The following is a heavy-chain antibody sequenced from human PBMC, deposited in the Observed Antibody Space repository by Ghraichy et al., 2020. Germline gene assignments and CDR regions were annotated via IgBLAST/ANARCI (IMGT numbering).Heavy chain of an antibody. V-gene: IGHV4-39*01. D-gene: IGHD3-3*01. J-gene: IGHJ4*02. Sequence: SETLSLTCTVSGDSIGSTTYYWGWIRQPPGKGLEWIGSICCSGITYYNPSLKSRVTISVDTSKNQISLNLNSVTAADTAVYYCARVGAVTSFDYWGQGTLVTVSS. CDR2: ICCSGIT. CDR3: ARVGAVTSFDY. CDR1: GDSIGSTTYY.